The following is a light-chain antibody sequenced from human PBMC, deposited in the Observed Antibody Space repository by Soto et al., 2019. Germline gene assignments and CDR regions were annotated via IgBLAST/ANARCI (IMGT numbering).Light chain of an antibody. J-gene: IGKJ1*01. Sequence: EIMLAQPPVPLSLSPAQRAAVSCXXSQSVSNNYLAWYQQKPGQAPRLVIYGASNRATGIPDRFSASGPGTDFTLTISRLEPEDFAVYYCQQYISSPLTFGQGTKVDIK. CDR3: QQYISSPLT. CDR2: GAS. V-gene: IGKV3-20*01. CDR1: QSVSNNY.